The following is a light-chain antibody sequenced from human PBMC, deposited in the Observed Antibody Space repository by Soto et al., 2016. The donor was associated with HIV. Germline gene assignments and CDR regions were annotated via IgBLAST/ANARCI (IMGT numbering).Light chain of an antibody. V-gene: IGLV3-21*01. CDR3: QAWDSNTCF. CDR1: NIEIKF. Sequence: SFVLTQPPSVSVAPGKTATITCGGDNIEIKFVHWYQQKPGQAPVLVIYEDNKRPSGIPERFSGSNSGNTATLTISGTQALDEADYYCQAWDSNTCFFGTGTKVTVL. CDR2: EDN. J-gene: IGLJ1*01.